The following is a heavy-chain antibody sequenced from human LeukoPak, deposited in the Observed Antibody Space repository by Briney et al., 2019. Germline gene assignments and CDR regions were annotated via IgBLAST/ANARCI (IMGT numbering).Heavy chain of an antibody. CDR3: ARCPGWFDP. Sequence: SETLSLTCSVSGGSISSGGYYWSWIRQHPGKGLEWIGYIYYSGNTYYNPSLKGRITISVDTSKNQFSLNLTSVTAADTAVYYCARCPGWFDPWGQGTLVTVSS. CDR2: IYYSGNT. V-gene: IGHV4-31*03. CDR1: GGSISSGGYY. J-gene: IGHJ5*02.